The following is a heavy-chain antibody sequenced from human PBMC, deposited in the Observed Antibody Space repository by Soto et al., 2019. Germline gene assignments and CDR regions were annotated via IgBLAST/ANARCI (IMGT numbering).Heavy chain of an antibody. J-gene: IGHJ4*02. Sequence: SETLSLTCTVSGGSSSSYYWSWIRQPPGKGLEWIGYIYYSGSTNYNPSLKSRVTISVDTSKNQFSLKLSSVTAADTAVYYCAKGGTTVTDWGQGTLVTVS. CDR2: IYYSGST. CDR1: GGSSSSYY. D-gene: IGHD4-17*01. CDR3: AKGGTTVTD. V-gene: IGHV4-59*08.